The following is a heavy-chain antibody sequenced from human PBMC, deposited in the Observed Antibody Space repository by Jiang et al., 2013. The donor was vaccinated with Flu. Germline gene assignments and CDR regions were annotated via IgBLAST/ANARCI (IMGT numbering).Heavy chain of an antibody. Sequence: GSGLVKPSQTLSLTCTVSGGSISNGGYYWNWIRQHPGKGLEWIGNIYYSGSTYYNPSLKSRVTISVDTSKNQFSLNLSSVTAADTAVYYCARDLPFDQWGQGTLVTVSS. CDR1: GGSISNGGYY. V-gene: IGHV4-31*03. J-gene: IGHJ4*02. CDR2: IYYSGST. CDR3: ARDLPFDQ.